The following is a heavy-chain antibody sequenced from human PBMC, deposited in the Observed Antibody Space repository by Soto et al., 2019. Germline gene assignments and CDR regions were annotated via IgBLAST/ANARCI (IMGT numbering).Heavy chain of an antibody. CDR3: ARSTMIVVRRPYYFDY. V-gene: IGHV1-18*01. CDR1: GYTFTSYG. CDR2: ISAYNGNT. D-gene: IGHD3-22*01. J-gene: IGHJ4*02. Sequence: ASVKVSCKASGYTFTSYGISWVRQAPGQGLEWMGWISAYNGNTNYAQKLQGRVTMTTDTSTSTAYMELRSLRSDDTAVYYCARSTMIVVRRPYYFDYWGQGTLVTVSS.